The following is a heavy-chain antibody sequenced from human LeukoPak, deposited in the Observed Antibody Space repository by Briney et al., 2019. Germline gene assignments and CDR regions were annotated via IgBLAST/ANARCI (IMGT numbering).Heavy chain of an antibody. D-gene: IGHD3-10*01. V-gene: IGHV3-66*01. CDR1: GFTVSSNY. CDR2: IYSGGST. Sequence: GGSLRLSCAASGFTVSSNYMSWVRQAPGKGLEWVSVIYSGGSTYYADSVKGRLTISRDNSKNTLYLQMNSLRAEDTAVYYCARGLLWFGETADYWGQGTLVTVSS. CDR3: ARGLLWFGETADY. J-gene: IGHJ4*02.